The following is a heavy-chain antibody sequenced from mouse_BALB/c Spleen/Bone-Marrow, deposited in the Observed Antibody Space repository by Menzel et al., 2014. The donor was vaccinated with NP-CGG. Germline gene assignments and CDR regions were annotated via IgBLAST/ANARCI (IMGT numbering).Heavy chain of an antibody. CDR2: ISSGSSTI. D-gene: IGHD2-4*01. CDR1: GFTFSSFG. J-gene: IGHJ4*01. V-gene: IGHV5-17*02. Sequence: EVKVVESGGGLVQPGGSRKVSCAASGFTFSSFGMHWVRQAPEKGLEWVPYISSGSSTIYYADTVKGRFTISRDNPKNTLFLQMASLRSEDTAMYYCARSTMITTGYYYAMDYWGQGTSVTVSS. CDR3: ARSTMITTGYYYAMDY.